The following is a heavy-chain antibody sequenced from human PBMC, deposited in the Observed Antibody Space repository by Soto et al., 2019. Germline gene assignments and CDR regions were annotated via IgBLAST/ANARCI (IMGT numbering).Heavy chain of an antibody. CDR1: GGTISSYY. CDR3: ATGRISRGLDV. Sequence: SETLSLTCSVSGGTISSYYWSWIRQPPGKGLEWIGYIYSRGTTSYNPSLKSRATILVDTSKNQFSLRLTSVTATDTAVYYCATGRISRGLDVWGQGTTVTVS. CDR2: IYSRGTT. J-gene: IGHJ6*02. V-gene: IGHV4-59*12.